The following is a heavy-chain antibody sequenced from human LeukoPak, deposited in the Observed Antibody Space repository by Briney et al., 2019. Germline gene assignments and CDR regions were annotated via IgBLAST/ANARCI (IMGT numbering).Heavy chain of an antibody. Sequence: SETLSLTCAVYGGSFSGYYWSWIRQPPGKGLEWIGEINHSGSTNYNPSLKSRVTISVDTSKNQFSLKLSSVTAADTAVYYCARMQDYYDSSGYYSEPFDYWGQGTLVTVSS. CDR3: ARMQDYYDSSGYYSEPFDY. J-gene: IGHJ4*02. D-gene: IGHD3-22*01. V-gene: IGHV4-34*01. CDR1: GGSFSGYY. CDR2: INHSGST.